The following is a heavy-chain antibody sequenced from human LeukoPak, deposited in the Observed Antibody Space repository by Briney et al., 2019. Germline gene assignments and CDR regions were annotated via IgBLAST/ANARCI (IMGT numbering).Heavy chain of an antibody. V-gene: IGHV3-23*01. CDR2: ISGSGGST. Sequence: GGSLRLSCAASGFTFSSYAMSWVRQAPGKGLEWVSAISGSGGSTYYADSVKGRFTISRDNSKNTLYLQMNSLRAEDTAVYYCAKDLRSLTYYYDSSGPGDWGQGTLVTVSS. J-gene: IGHJ4*02. CDR1: GFTFSSYA. D-gene: IGHD3-22*01. CDR3: AKDLRSLTYYYDSSGPGD.